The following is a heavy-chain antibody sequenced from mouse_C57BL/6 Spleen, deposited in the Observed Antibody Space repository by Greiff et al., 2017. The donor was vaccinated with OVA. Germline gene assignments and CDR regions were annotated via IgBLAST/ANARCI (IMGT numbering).Heavy chain of an antibody. J-gene: IGHJ1*03. CDR2: ISSGGSYT. CDR1: GFTFSSYG. CDR3: ARPMSLYYGSSQGYFDV. V-gene: IGHV5-6*01. D-gene: IGHD1-1*01. Sequence: EVQRVESGGDLVKPGGSLKLSCAASGFTFSSYGMSWVRQTPDKRLEWVATISSGGSYTYYPDSVKGRFTISRDNAKNTLYLQMSSLKSEDTAMYYCARPMSLYYGSSQGYFDVWGTGTTVTVSS.